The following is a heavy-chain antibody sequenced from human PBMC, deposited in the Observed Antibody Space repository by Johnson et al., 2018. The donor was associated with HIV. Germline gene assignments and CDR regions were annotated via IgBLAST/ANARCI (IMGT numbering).Heavy chain of an antibody. Sequence: QMQLVVSGGGVVQPGRSLRLSCASSGFTFSSYAMHWVRQAPGKGLEWVAVISYDGSNKYYADSVKGRFTISRDNSKNTLYLQMNSLRAEDTAVYYCARSVGYCSGGSCSPDAFDIWGQGTMVTVSS. CDR2: ISYDGSNK. J-gene: IGHJ3*02. CDR3: ARSVGYCSGGSCSPDAFDI. V-gene: IGHV3-30-3*01. D-gene: IGHD2-15*01. CDR1: GFTFSSYA.